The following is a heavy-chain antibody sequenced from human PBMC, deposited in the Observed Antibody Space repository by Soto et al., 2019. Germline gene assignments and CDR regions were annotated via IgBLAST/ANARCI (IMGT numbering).Heavy chain of an antibody. CDR3: ARMYGDFVAPHGAASHAVDS. Sequence: QVQLVQSGAEVKKPGSSVKVSCKASGGTFSSYTISWVRQAPGQGLEWMGRIIRILGIANYAQKFQGRVTLTADKSTSTAYMELSSLRSEDTAVYVCARMYGDFVAPHGAASHAVDSWGQGRMVTVSS. V-gene: IGHV1-69*02. D-gene: IGHD4-17*01. CDR2: IIRILGIA. CDR1: GGTFSSYT. J-gene: IGHJ3*02.